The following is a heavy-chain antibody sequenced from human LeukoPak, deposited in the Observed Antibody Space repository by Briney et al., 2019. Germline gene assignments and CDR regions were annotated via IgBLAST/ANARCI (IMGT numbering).Heavy chain of an antibody. CDR2: SSSSSSYI. CDR3: ARDRRAGYGGPNPFDY. D-gene: IGHD4-23*01. CDR1: GFTFSSYS. V-gene: IGHV3-21*01. Sequence: GGSLRLSCAASGFTFSSYSMNWVRQAPGKGLEWVSSSSSSSSYIYYADSVKGRFTISRDNAKNSLYLQMNSLRAEDTAVYYCARDRRAGYGGPNPFDYWGQGTLVTVSS. J-gene: IGHJ4*02.